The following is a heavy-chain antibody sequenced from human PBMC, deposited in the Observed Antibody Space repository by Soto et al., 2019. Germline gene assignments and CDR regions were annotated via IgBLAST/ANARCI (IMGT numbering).Heavy chain of an antibody. D-gene: IGHD2-2*01. CDR3: ARERVVARGRPGTDV. CDR2: FNPDGSS. Sequence: ELQESGPGLVKPSETLSLTCTVSGASISSYYWSWIRQSAGKGLEWIGRFNPDGSSIYNPSLSSRVTMSVDPSKNQLSLRLTSVTDADTAIYYCARERVVARGRPGTDVWGQGTRVSVSS. CDR1: GASISSYY. J-gene: IGHJ6*02. V-gene: IGHV4-4*07.